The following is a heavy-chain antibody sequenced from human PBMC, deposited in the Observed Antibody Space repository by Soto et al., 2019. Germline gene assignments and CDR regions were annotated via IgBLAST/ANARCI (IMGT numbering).Heavy chain of an antibody. CDR2: ISRDGSKQ. CDR1: GFMFSNHG. D-gene: IGHD2-21*02. CDR3: ARSIVVVTALDY. Sequence: SLRLSCAASGFMFSNHGMHWVRQAPGKGLEWVALISRDGSKQFYTDSVKGRFSISRDNSKNTLFLQMSGLGVEDTAVYYCARSIVVVTALDYWGQGTLVTVSS. J-gene: IGHJ4*02. V-gene: IGHV3-33*05.